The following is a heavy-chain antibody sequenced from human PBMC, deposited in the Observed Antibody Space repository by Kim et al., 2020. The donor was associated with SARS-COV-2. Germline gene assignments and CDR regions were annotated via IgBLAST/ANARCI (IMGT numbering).Heavy chain of an antibody. Sequence: GGSLRLSCAASGFTFSSYAMHWVRQAPGKGLEWVAVISYDGSNKYYVDSVKGRFTISRDNSKNTLYLQMNSLRAEDTAVYYCARAPGRPRAKYGMDVWGQGTTVTVSS. CDR3: ARAPGRPRAKYGMDV. V-gene: IGHV3-30*04. J-gene: IGHJ6*02. CDR1: GFTFSSYA. CDR2: ISYDGSNK.